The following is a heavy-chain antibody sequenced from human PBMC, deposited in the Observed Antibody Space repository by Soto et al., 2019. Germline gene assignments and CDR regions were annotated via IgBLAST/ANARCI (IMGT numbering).Heavy chain of an antibody. CDR1: GYTFTSYG. CDR2: ISAYNGNT. V-gene: IGHV1-18*01. J-gene: IGHJ4*02. CDR3: AREVDYYDSSGYYLDY. D-gene: IGHD3-22*01. Sequence: ASVKVSCKASGYTFTSYGISWVRQAPGQGLEWMGWISAYNGNTNYAQKLQGRVTMTTDTSTSTAYMELRSLRSDDTAVYYCAREVDYYDSSGYYLDYWGQGTLVTVSS.